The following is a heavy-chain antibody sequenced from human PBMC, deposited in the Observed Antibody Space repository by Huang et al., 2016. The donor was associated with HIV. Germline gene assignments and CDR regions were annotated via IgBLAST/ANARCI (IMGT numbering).Heavy chain of an antibody. CDR1: DGSLNSGKYY. CDR3: ARRRTHFTFDY. V-gene: IGHV4-39*01. Sequence: QLHLPWGPGLVKPSETLSLTCNVSDGSLNSGKYYWGWIRQSPGKGLAWIGSIFYTGSAHYNPSLVSRCTIFVDSSKSQLSVRLRSVTAADTAVYYCARRRTHFTFDYWGQGTLVTVSS. J-gene: IGHJ4*02. CDR2: IFYTGSA.